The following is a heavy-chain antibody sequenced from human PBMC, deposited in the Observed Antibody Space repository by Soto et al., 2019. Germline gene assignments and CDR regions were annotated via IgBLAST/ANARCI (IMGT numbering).Heavy chain of an antibody. Sequence: SETLSLTCTVSGGSISNYYWSWIRQPPGKGLEWIGYVYYSGSTSYNPSLQSRVTISVDTSKNQFSLHLNSVTAADTAVYYCARRTWSTWCFDYWGQGTLVTVSS. V-gene: IGHV4-59*08. CDR1: GGSISNYY. D-gene: IGHD6-13*01. CDR2: VYYSGST. J-gene: IGHJ4*02. CDR3: ARRTWSTWCFDY.